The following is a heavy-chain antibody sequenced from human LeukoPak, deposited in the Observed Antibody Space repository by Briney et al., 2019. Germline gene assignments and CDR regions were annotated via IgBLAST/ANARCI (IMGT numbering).Heavy chain of an antibody. V-gene: IGHV4-30-2*01. J-gene: IGHJ5*02. D-gene: IGHD2-2*01. Sequence: PSQTLSLTCTVSGGSISSGGYYWSWIRQPPGKGLEWIGYIYHSGSTYYNPSLKSRVTISVDRFKNQFSLKLSSVTAADTAVYYCARYQPLLTYNWFDPWGQGTLVTVSS. CDR2: IYHSGST. CDR1: GGSISSGGYY. CDR3: ARYQPLLTYNWFDP.